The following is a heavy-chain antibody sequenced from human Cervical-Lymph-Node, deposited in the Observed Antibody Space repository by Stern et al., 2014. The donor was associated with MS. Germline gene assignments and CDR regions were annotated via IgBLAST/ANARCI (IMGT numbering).Heavy chain of an antibody. CDR3: ARINGAADGTGVDY. V-gene: IGHV2-70*01. J-gene: IGHJ4*02. CDR2: IDWYGDK. CDR1: GFALNTTGMY. D-gene: IGHD1/OR15-1a*01. Sequence: QVTLRESGPALVKPTQTLTLTCTFSGFALNTTGMYVSWIRQSTGKALEWLALIDWYGDKYYSTSLKTRLTISKGTSKNQVVLTMTNMDPVDTASYYCARINGAADGTGVDYWGQGTLVTVSS.